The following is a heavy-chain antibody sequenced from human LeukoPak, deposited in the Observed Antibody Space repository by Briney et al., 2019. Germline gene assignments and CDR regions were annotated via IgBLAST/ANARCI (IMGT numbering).Heavy chain of an antibody. V-gene: IGHV1-69*05. CDR2: IIPIFGTA. Sequence: SVKVSCKASGVTFSSYAISWVRQAPGQGLEWMGRIIPIFGTANYAQKFQGRVTITTDESTSTAYMELSSLRSEDTAVYYCASPNEYDYVWGSYRFDYWGQGTLVTVSS. J-gene: IGHJ4*02. CDR1: GVTFSSYA. D-gene: IGHD3-16*02. CDR3: ASPNEYDYVWGSYRFDY.